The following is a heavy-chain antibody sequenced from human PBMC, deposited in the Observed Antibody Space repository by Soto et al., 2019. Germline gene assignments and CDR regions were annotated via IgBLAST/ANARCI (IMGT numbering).Heavy chain of an antibody. CDR1: GFSISRSA. V-gene: IGHV3-30*04. D-gene: IGHD1-1*01. J-gene: IGHJ5*02. CDR2: IAYDGSNR. CDR3: ARDLQAGTDNVNWFAP. Sequence: QVQLVESGGSVVQPGRSLRLSCAASGFSISRSAMHWVRQAPGKGVEWVAVIAYDGSNRWYADSAKGRFTISRDNSKNTVYLQMSSLRGEDTAVYYCARDLQAGTDNVNWFAPWGQGTLVTVSS.